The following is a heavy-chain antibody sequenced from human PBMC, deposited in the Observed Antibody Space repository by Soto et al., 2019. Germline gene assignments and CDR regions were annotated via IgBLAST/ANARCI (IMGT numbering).Heavy chain of an antibody. CDR2: IIPIFGTA. CDR3: TRERITIFGVVSRALYGMDV. CDR1: GGTFSSYA. V-gene: IGHV1-69*13. J-gene: IGHJ6*02. Sequence: SVKVSCKASGGTFSSYAISWVRQAPGQGLEWMGGIIPIFGTANYAQKFQGRVTITADESTSAAFMELSSLRSEDTAVYYCTRERITIFGVVSRALYGMDVWG. D-gene: IGHD3-3*01.